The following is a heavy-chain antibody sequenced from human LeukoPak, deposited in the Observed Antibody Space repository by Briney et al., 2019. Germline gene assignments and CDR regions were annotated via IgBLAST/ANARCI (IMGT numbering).Heavy chain of an antibody. CDR2: ISWDSGST. CDR1: GFTFDDYA. Sequence: GGSLRLSCAASGFTFDDYAMHWVRQAPGKGLEWISLISWDSGSTYYADSVKGRFTISRDNSKNSLYLQMNSLRAEDTALYYCAKDSRVLRFLEPRIYYYYMDVWGKGTTVTVSS. D-gene: IGHD3-3*01. J-gene: IGHJ6*03. CDR3: AKDSRVLRFLEPRIYYYYMDV. V-gene: IGHV3-43D*03.